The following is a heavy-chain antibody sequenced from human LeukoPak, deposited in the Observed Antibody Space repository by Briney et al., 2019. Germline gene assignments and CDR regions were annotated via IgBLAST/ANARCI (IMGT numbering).Heavy chain of an antibody. CDR2: IYPGDSAT. Sequence: KVGEPLKISSKGSGYSFTSYWIGWVRQIPGKGLEWMGNIYPGDSATRYSPSFQGQVTISADKSISTAYLQWSSLKASDTAMYYCARSARRYYYYYGMDVWGQGTTVTVSS. CDR1: GYSFTSYW. V-gene: IGHV5-51*01. J-gene: IGHJ6*02. CDR3: ARSARRYYYYYGMDV.